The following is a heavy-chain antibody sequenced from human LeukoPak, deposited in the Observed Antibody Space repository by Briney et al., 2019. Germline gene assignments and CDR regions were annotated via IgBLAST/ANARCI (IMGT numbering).Heavy chain of an antibody. CDR3: ATAGSSELLWDYAMDV. CDR2: IYSGGST. J-gene: IGHJ6*02. Sequence: GGSLRLSCAASGFTVSSNYMSWVRQAPGKGLEWVSLIYSGGSTYYADAVKGLSTISRHNSKNTLHLQMNRLRVGDTAVYYCATAGSSELLWDYAMDVWGQGTTVTVSS. CDR1: GFTVSSNY. D-gene: IGHD3-10*01. V-gene: IGHV3-53*04.